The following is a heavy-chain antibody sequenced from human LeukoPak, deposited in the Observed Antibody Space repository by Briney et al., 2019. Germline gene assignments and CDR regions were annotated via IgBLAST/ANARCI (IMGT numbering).Heavy chain of an antibody. CDR1: GFPFSIYG. CDR3: TLKLEFLDYLPSGDY. Sequence: GGSLRLSCAASGFPFSIYGMHWVRQTPGKGLVWMAYIRYDGNNKDCADSVKGRFSISRDNSRNTLYLQMSSLRPEDTAVYYCTLKLEFLDYLPSGDYWGQGALVTVSS. J-gene: IGHJ4*02. V-gene: IGHV3-30*02. CDR2: IRYDGNNK. D-gene: IGHD3-3*01.